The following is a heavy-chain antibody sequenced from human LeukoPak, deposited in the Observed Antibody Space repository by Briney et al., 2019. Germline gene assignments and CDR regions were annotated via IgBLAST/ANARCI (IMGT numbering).Heavy chain of an antibody. CDR1: GFTFSSYA. D-gene: IGHD3-22*01. CDR3: AKVGESSSGYYYCYYGMDV. CDR2: ISGSGGST. J-gene: IGHJ6*02. V-gene: IGHV3-23*01. Sequence: GGSLRLSCAASGFTFSSYAMSWVRQAPGKGLEWVSAISGSGGSTYYADSVKGRFTISRDNSKNTLYLQMNSLRAEDTAVYYCAKVGESSSGYYYCYYGMDVWGQGTTVTVSS.